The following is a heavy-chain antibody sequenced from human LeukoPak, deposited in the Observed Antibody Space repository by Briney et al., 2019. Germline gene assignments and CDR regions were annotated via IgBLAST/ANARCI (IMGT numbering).Heavy chain of an antibody. Sequence: GGSLRLSCAASGFTFSSYGMHWVRQAPGKGLEWVAVISYDGSTKYYADSVKGRFTISRDNSKNTLYLQMNSLRAEDTAVYYCAEVFTGGSGEHNPDYWGQGTLVTVSS. CDR2: ISYDGSTK. CDR3: AEVFTGGSGEHNPDY. V-gene: IGHV3-30*18. CDR1: GFTFSSYG. D-gene: IGHD6-19*01. J-gene: IGHJ4*02.